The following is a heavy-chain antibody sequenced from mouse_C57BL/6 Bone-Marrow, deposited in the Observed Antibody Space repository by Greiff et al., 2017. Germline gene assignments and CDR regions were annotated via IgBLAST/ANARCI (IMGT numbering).Heavy chain of an antibody. Sequence: EVQLQQSGPVLVKPGASVKMSCKASGYTFTDYYMNWVKQSHGKSLEWIGVINPYNGGTSYNQKFKGKATLTVDKSSSTAYMELNSLTSEDSAVYYGARSYYYGSSYVGYWGQGTTLTVSS. J-gene: IGHJ2*01. CDR1: GYTFTDYY. CDR3: ARSYYYGSSYVGY. D-gene: IGHD1-1*01. V-gene: IGHV1-19*01. CDR2: INPYNGGT.